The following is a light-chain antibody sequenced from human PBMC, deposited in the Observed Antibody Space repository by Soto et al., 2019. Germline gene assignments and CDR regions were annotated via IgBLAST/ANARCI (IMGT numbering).Light chain of an antibody. CDR2: DAS. Sequence: EIVLTQSPVTLSLSPGERATLSCRASQSINNYLAWYQQKPGQPPRLLIYDASNRATAIPVRFSGSGSGTDFTLTISSLEPEDSADDYCQFRGIWPPGSTFGGGTKVEIK. V-gene: IGKV3-11*01. CDR1: QSINNY. J-gene: IGKJ4*01. CDR3: QFRGIWPPGST.